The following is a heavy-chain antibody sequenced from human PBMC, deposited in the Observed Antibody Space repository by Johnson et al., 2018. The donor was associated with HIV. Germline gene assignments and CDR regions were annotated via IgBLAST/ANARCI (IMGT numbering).Heavy chain of an antibody. J-gene: IGHJ3*02. CDR3: ARSWAYYYALTDAFDI. D-gene: IGHD3-10*01. Sequence: QVQLVESGGGVVQPGGSLRLSCVASEFILSDYYMSWIRQAPGRGLEWVAYISSSGSTISYADSVKGRFTISMDNAKNSRYLPRNSLRAEDTAVYSCARSWAYYYALTDAFDIWGQGTMVTVSS. CDR2: ISSSGSTI. CDR1: EFILSDYY. V-gene: IGHV3-11*04.